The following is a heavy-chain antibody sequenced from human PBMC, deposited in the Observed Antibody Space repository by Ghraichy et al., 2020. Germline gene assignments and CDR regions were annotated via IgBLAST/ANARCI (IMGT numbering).Heavy chain of an antibody. D-gene: IGHD2-2*01. J-gene: IGHJ2*01. CDR2: ISYDGSNK. CDR3: ARAKHLLSYCSSTSCYLTYFDL. Sequence: GGSLRLSCAASGFTFSSYAIHWVRQAPGKGLEWVAVISYDGSNKYYADSVKGRFTISRDNSKNTLYLQMNSLRAEDTAVYYCARAKHLLSYCSSTSCYLTYFDLWGRGTLVTVSS. V-gene: IGHV3-30*04. CDR1: GFTFSSYA.